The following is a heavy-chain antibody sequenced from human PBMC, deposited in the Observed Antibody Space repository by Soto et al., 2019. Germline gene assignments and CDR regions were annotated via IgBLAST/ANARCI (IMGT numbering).Heavy chain of an antibody. D-gene: IGHD3-10*01. Sequence: SETLSLTCTVSGGSISSSSYYWGWIRQPPGKGLEWIGSIYYSGSTYYNPSLKSRVTISVDTSKNQFSLKLSSVTAADTAVYYCARHTRLWFGELSKFDYWGQGTLVTVSS. CDR1: GGSISSSSYY. CDR3: ARHTRLWFGELSKFDY. CDR2: IYYSGST. V-gene: IGHV4-39*01. J-gene: IGHJ4*02.